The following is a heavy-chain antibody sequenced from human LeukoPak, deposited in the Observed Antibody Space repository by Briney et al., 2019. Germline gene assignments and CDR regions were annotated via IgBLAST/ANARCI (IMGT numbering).Heavy chain of an antibody. CDR2: ICHSGST. CDR3: ASISSSWLY. D-gene: IGHD6-13*01. CDR1: GGSISSGGYY. V-gene: IGHV4-30-2*01. J-gene: IGHJ4*02. Sequence: PSQTLSLTCTVSGGSISSGGYYWSWIRQPPGKGLEWIGYICHSGSTYYNPSLKSRVTISVDRSKNQFSLKLSSVTAADTAVYYCASISSSWLYWGQGTLVTVSS.